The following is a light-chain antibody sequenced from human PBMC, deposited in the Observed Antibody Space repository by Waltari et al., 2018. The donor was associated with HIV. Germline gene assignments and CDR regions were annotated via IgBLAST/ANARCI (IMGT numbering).Light chain of an antibody. J-gene: IGLJ3*02. CDR2: GNS. V-gene: IGLV1-40*01. CDR3: QSYDSSLSDSRV. CDR1: SSNIGAGYD. Sequence: QSVLTQPPSVSGAPGQRVTISCTGSSSNIGAGYDVHWYQQLPGTAPKLLIYGNSIRPSGVPDRFSGSNSGTSASLAITGLQAEDEADYYCQSYDSSLSDSRVFGGGTKLTVL.